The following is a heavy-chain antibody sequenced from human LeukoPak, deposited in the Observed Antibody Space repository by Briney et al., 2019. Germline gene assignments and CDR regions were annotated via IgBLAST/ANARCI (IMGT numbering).Heavy chain of an antibody. J-gene: IGHJ3*02. CDR2: TYYRSKWYN. CDR3: TRDHHRRHYDSQARNTFDI. V-gene: IGHV6-1*01. Sequence: SQTLSLTCAISGDSVSSNSAAWNWIRQSPSRGLEWLGRTYYRSKWYNDYAVSVKSRITINPDTSKNQFSLQLNSVTPEDTAVYYCTRDHHRRHYDSQARNTFDIWGQGTMVTASS. CDR1: GDSVSSNSAA. D-gene: IGHD3-22*01.